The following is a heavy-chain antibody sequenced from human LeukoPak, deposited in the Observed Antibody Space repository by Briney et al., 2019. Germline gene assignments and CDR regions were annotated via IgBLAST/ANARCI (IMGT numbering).Heavy chain of an antibody. D-gene: IGHD1/OR15-1a*01. CDR3: ARDNNSATDY. V-gene: IGHV1-2*02. CDR2: INPQSGGT. J-gene: IGHJ4*02. Sequence: ASVKVSCNASGYSFAAYYLHWVRQAPGQGLEWMGWINPQSGGTSSAQKFQGRVTMARDTSITTGYMELNGLTPDDTAVYYCARDNNSATDYWGQGTLVTVSS. CDR1: GYSFAAYY.